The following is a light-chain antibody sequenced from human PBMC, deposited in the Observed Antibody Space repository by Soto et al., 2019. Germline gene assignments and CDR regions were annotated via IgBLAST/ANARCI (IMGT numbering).Light chain of an antibody. CDR2: GAS. CDR3: QQYDFSLRT. CDR1: QSDSGNY. J-gene: IGKJ1*01. Sequence: EIVLTQSPGTLSLSPGERATLSCRASQSDSGNYLAWYQQKPGQAPRLLIYGASSRASGIPDRFSGSGSGTDFTLTISRVEPEDFAVYYCQQYDFSLRTFGQGSKVEI. V-gene: IGKV3-20*01.